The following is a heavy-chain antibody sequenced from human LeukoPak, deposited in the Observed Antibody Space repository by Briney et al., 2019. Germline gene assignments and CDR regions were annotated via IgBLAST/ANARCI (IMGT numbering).Heavy chain of an antibody. Sequence: GGSLRLSCAASGFTVSSNYMNWVRQAPGKGLEWVSSISSSSSYIYYADSVKGRFTISRDNAKNSLYLQMNSLRAEDTAVYYCARDIYDTPNWFDPWGQGTLVTVSS. V-gene: IGHV3-21*01. CDR3: ARDIYDTPNWFDP. CDR2: ISSSSSYI. CDR1: GFTVSSNY. D-gene: IGHD3-22*01. J-gene: IGHJ5*02.